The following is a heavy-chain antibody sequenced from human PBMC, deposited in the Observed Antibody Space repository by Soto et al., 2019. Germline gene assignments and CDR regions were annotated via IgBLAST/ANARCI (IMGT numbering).Heavy chain of an antibody. CDR3: ARGRVDGGELDL. V-gene: IGHV3-33*01. CDR1: GVTFRTYG. D-gene: IGHD1-26*01. Sequence: SVGGVVQPGRSLRLSCAASGVTFRTYGMYWVRQATGKGLEWVAVIWYDASNKYYADSVKGRFTISRENSENTLYLQMNSLRAEDTAVYYCARGRVDGGELDLWGQGTLVTVSS. J-gene: IGHJ4*02. CDR2: IWYDASNK.